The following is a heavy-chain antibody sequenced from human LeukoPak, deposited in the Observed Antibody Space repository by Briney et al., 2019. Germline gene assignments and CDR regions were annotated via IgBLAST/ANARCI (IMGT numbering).Heavy chain of an antibody. CDR2: INDSGST. J-gene: IGHJ5*02. D-gene: IGHD2-2*01. V-gene: IGHV4-34*01. Sequence: PSETLSLTCAVYGGSFSGYYWSWIRQPPGKGLEWIGEINDSGSTNYNPSLKSRVTISVATSKNQFSLKLSSVTAADTAVYYCARPRPSYCSSTSCYLRWFDPWGQGTLVTAPS. CDR1: GGSFSGYY. CDR3: ARPRPSYCSSTSCYLRWFDP.